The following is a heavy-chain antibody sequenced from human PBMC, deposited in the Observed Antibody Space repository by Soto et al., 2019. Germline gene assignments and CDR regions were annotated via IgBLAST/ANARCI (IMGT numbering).Heavy chain of an antibody. CDR1: GFTFSTYA. J-gene: IGHJ4*02. Sequence: PGGSLRLSCAASGFTFSTYAMNWVRQAPGKGLEWVSGISGSGGRTYYAGSVKGRFTISRDNSKNTLYLQMNSLRAEDTAVYYCAIRTTVPNEFDYWGQGTLVTVSS. D-gene: IGHD4-17*01. CDR2: ISGSGGRT. CDR3: AIRTTVPNEFDY. V-gene: IGHV3-23*01.